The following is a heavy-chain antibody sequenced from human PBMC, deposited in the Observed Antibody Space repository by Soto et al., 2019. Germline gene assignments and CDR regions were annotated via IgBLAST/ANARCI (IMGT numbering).Heavy chain of an antibody. Sequence: LRLSCGASGFTFSSYWMSWVRQAPGKGLEWVANIKQDGSEKYYVDSVKGRFTISRDNARNSLSLQMNSLRAEDTAVYYCARTYSSSWYENDYWGQGTLVTSPQ. CDR3: ARTYSSSWYENDY. CDR1: GFTFSSYW. J-gene: IGHJ4*02. V-gene: IGHV3-7*03. D-gene: IGHD6-13*01. CDR2: IKQDGSEK.